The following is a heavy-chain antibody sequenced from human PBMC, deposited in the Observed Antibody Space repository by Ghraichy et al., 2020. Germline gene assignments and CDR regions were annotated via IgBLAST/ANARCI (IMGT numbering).Heavy chain of an antibody. CDR2: IYYTGTT. CDR1: GGSISSYF. D-gene: IGHD4-17*01. V-gene: IGHV4-59*01. J-gene: IGHJ4*02. Sequence: SETLSLTCTVSGGSISSYFWNWVRKAPGKGLEWIGYIYYTGTTDYNPSLKSRVTISLDASKSQLSLRLRSVTAADSAVYYCARDDYANPRVLDYWGQGSRVTVSS. CDR3: ARDDYANPRVLDY.